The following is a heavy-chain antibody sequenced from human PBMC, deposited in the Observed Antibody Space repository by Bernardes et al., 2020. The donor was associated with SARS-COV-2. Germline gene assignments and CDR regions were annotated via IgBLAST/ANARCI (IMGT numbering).Heavy chain of an antibody. CDR2: ISDSGST. V-gene: IGHV4-59*01. CDR1: GVSISSYY. CDR3: ARVEGATAGKVDWFDP. Sequence: SESLSLTCTVSGVSISSYYWSWIRQPPGKGLEWIGYISDSGSTNYNPSLKSRLTISIDTSKNQISLRLTSVTAADTAVYYCARVEGATAGKVDWFDPWGQGALVTVSS. D-gene: IGHD6-13*01. J-gene: IGHJ5*02.